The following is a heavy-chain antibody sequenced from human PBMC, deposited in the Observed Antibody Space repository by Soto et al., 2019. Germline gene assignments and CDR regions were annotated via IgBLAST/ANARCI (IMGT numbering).Heavy chain of an antibody. CDR3: ARKGSSGYSYGDNWFDP. CDR1: GDSISRGYH. D-gene: IGHD5-18*01. V-gene: IGHV4-38-2*01. CDR2: IYHSGTT. Sequence: PSETLSLTCAVSGDSISRGYHWAWIRQPPGKGLEWVASIYHSGTTYYNPSLTSRVTISVDTSKNQFSLKLNSVTAADSAVYYCARKGSSGYSYGDNWFDPWGQGTLVTVSS. J-gene: IGHJ5*02.